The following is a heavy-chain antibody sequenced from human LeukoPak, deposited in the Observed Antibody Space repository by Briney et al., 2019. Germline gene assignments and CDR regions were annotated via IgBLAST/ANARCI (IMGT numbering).Heavy chain of an antibody. CDR1: GFTFSTSG. CDR3: AKDRPHSSGWGTPADF. J-gene: IGHJ4*02. V-gene: IGHV3-30*02. CDR2: VPFDGIKK. D-gene: IGHD6-19*01. Sequence: SGGSLRLSCAASGFTFSTSGMHWVRQAPVKGLEWVAYVPFDGIKKFYADSVRGRFTISRDNSKNTLYLQLNSLRPDDTAVYHCAKDRPHSSGWGTPADFWGQGTLVTVSS.